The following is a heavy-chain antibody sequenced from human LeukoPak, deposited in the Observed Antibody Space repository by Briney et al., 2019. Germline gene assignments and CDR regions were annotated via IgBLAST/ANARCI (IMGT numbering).Heavy chain of an antibody. CDR2: INHSGST. CDR3: ARVAYSGSYYDAFDI. CDR1: GGSFSGYY. D-gene: IGHD1-26*01. V-gene: IGHV4-34*01. Sequence: PSETLSLTCAVYGGSFSGYYWSWIRQPPGKGLEWIGEINHSGSTNYNPSLKSRVTISVDRSKNQFSLKLSSVTAADTAVYYCARVAYSGSYYDAFDIWGQGTMVTVSS. J-gene: IGHJ3*02.